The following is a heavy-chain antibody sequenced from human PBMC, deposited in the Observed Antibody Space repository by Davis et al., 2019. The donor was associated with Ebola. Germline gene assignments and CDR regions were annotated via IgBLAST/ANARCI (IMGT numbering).Heavy chain of an antibody. V-gene: IGHV3-30-3*01. CDR1: GFTFSSYA. Sequence: GESLKISCAASGFTFSSYAMHWVRQAPGKGLEWVAVISYDGSNKYYADSVKGRFTISRDNSKNTLYLQMNSLRAEDTAVYYCARDLLPKICMDVWGQGTTVTVSS. CDR2: ISYDGSNK. J-gene: IGHJ6*02. D-gene: IGHD2-15*01. CDR3: ARDLLPKICMDV.